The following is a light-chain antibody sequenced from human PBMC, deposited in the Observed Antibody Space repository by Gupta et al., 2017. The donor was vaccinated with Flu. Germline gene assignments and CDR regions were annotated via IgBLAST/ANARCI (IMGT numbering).Light chain of an antibody. Sequence: SLGERATINCKSSQSVLYSPNNKNYFDWYQQKPGQPPKLLISWASLRESGVPDRFSGGGSGTDFTLTISSLQAEDVAVYYCHQYYSSPYTFGQGTKLEIK. CDR2: WAS. V-gene: IGKV4-1*01. J-gene: IGKJ2*01. CDR1: QSVLYSPNNKNY. CDR3: HQYYSSPYT.